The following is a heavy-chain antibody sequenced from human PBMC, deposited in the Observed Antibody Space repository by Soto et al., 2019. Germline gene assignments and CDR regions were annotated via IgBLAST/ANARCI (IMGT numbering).Heavy chain of an antibody. CDR3: ARAPYSSSWYGDYFDY. CDR1: GFSLSTNGVR. J-gene: IGHJ4*02. Sequence: SGRTLVNPTPTLTLTCTFSGFSLSTNGVRVSWIRQPPGKALEWLARIDWDDDKFYSTSLRTRLTISKDTSKNQVVLTMTNMDPVDTATYYCARAPYSSSWYGDYFDYWGQGALVTVSS. CDR2: IDWDDDK. V-gene: IGHV2-70*04. D-gene: IGHD6-13*01.